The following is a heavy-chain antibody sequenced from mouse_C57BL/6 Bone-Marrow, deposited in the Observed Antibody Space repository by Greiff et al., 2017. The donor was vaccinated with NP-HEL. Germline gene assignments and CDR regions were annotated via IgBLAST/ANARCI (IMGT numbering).Heavy chain of an antibody. Sequence: QVQLKESGAELVRPGTSVKVSCKASGYAFTNYLIEWVKQRPGQGLEWIGVINPGSGGTNYNEKFKSKATLTVDTSSSTAYMQLSSLTSEDSAVYYCARYYYLWYFDVWGTGTTVTVSS. CDR2: INPGSGGT. V-gene: IGHV1-54*01. J-gene: IGHJ1*03. CDR3: ARYYYLWYFDV. CDR1: GYAFTNYL. D-gene: IGHD1-1*01.